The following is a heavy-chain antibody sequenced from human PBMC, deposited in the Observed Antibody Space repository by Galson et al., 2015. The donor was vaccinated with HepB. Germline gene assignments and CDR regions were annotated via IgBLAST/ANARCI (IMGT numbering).Heavy chain of an antibody. J-gene: IGHJ6*03. Sequence: ETLSLTCTASGGSISSYYWSWLRQPPGKGLEWIGYIYYSGSTNYNPSLKSRVTISVDTSKNQFSLKLSSVTAADTAVYYCARDPLVLGQTYYLDVWVKGTTVTVSS. CDR3: ARDPLVLGQTYYLDV. D-gene: IGHD3-10*02. V-gene: IGHV4-59*12. CDR1: GGSISSYY. CDR2: IYYSGST.